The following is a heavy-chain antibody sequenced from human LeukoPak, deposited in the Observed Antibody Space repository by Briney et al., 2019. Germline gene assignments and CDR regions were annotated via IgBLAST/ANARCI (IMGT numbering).Heavy chain of an antibody. CDR3: ARDPSSWSSSWNDY. CDR2: IWYEGSNK. V-gene: IGHV3-33*01. Sequence: GGSLRLSCAASGFTFSSYGMHWVRQARGKGLEWVAVIWYEGSNKYYADSVKGRFTISRDNSKNTLYLQMNSLRAEDTAVYYCARDPSSWSSSWNDYWGQGTLVTVSS. CDR1: GFTFSSYG. J-gene: IGHJ4*02. D-gene: IGHD6-13*01.